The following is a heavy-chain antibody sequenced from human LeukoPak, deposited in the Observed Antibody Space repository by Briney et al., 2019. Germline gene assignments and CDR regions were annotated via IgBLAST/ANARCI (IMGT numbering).Heavy chain of an antibody. D-gene: IGHD3-22*01. CDR1: GFTFSNNW. V-gene: IGHV3-7*01. CDR2: IKPDGSEK. CDR3: ATFSRGNYPKEPFNI. Sequence: GGSLRLSCAASGFTFSNNWMSWVRQTPGKGLEWVAKIKPDGSEKSYVDSVKGRFTISRDNAKNTLYLQMSGLRPEDTALYYCATFSRGNYPKEPFNISGQGTMVTVSS. J-gene: IGHJ3*02.